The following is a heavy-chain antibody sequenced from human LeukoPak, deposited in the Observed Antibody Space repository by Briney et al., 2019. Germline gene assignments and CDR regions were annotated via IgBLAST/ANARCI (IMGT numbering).Heavy chain of an antibody. CDR3: ARGGGLDV. CDR1: GFTFSSYW. V-gene: IGHV3-7*03. CDR2: INHNGNVN. J-gene: IGHJ6*02. D-gene: IGHD3-16*01. Sequence: GGSLRLSCAAYGFTFSSYWMNWARQAPGRGLEWVASINHNGNVNYYVDSVKGRFTISRDNAKNSLYLQMSNLRAEDTAVYFCARGGGLDVWGQGATVTVSS.